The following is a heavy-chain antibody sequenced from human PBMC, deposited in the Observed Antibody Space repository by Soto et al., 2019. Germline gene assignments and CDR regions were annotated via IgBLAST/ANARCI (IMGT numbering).Heavy chain of an antibody. CDR2: IYYSGST. CDR3: ARHHSSSWYPDNWFDP. CDR1: GGSISSSSYY. D-gene: IGHD6-13*01. Sequence: SETLSLICTVSGGSISSSSYYWGWIRRPPGKGLEWIGSIYYSGSTYYNPSLKSRVTISVDTSKNQFSLKLSSVTAADTAVYYCARHHSSSWYPDNWFDPWGQGTLVTVSS. V-gene: IGHV4-39*01. J-gene: IGHJ5*02.